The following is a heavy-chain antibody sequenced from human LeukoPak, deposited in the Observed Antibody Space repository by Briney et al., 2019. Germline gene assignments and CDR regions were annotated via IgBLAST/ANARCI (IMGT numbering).Heavy chain of an antibody. Sequence: PSETLSLTCAVSGYSISSGYYWGWIRQPPGKGLEWIGSIYHSGSTYYNPSLKSRVTISVDTSKNQFSLKLSSVTAADTAVYYCAREQRDTAMSRGLDYWGQGTLVTVSS. CDR2: IYHSGST. CDR3: AREQRDTAMSRGLDY. D-gene: IGHD5-18*01. J-gene: IGHJ4*02. V-gene: IGHV4-38-2*02. CDR1: GYSISSGYY.